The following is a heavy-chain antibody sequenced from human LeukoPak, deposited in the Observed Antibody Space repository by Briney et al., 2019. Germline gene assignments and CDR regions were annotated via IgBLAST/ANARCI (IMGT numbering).Heavy chain of an antibody. CDR2: ISGSGSGT. CDR1: GFTFSSCA. D-gene: IGHD1-26*01. CDR3: AKNVGYSGTSNFDG. J-gene: IGHJ4*02. Sequence: QSGGSLRLSCAASGFTFSSCAMSWVRQAPGKGLEWVSTISGSGSGTYYTDSVKGRLTISRDNSNNTLYLQMNSLRAEDTAVYYCAKNVGYSGTSNFDGWGQGTLVTVSS. V-gene: IGHV3-23*01.